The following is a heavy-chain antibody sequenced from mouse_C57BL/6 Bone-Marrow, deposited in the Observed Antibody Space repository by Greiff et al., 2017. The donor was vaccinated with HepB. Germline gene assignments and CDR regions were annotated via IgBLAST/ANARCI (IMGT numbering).Heavy chain of an antibody. J-gene: IGHJ4*01. Sequence: EVQLQQSGPELVKPGASVKISCKASGYTFTDYYMNWVKQSHGKSLEWIGDINPNNGGTNYNQKFKGKATLTVDKSSSTAYMELRSLTSEDSAVYYCAKSGSSYAMDYWGQGTSVTVSS. CDR1: GYTFTDYY. V-gene: IGHV1-26*01. CDR3: AKSGSSYAMDY. D-gene: IGHD1-1*01. CDR2: INPNNGGT.